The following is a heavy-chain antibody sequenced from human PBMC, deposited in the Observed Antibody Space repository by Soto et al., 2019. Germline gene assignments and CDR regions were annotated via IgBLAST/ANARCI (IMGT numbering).Heavy chain of an antibody. V-gene: IGHV1-69*01. CDR1: GGAFNNYI. CDR2: IIPMFGTP. Sequence: QVQLVQSGAEVKKPGSSVKVSCKASGGAFNNYIFDWVRQAPGQGLEWMGGIIPMFGTPKYAQTFQHRITISADVSTGTAYMELTSLRFDDTAIYYCARGRDQPPVGLYFDSWGEGTRVTVSS. D-gene: IGHD1-26*01. J-gene: IGHJ4*02. CDR3: ARGRDQPPVGLYFDS.